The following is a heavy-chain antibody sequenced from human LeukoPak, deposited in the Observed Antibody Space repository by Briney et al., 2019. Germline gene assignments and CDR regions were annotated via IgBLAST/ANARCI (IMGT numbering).Heavy chain of an antibody. Sequence: GASVKVSCTASGYTFTSYAMNWVRQAPGQGLEWMGWINTNTGNPTYAQGFTGRFVFSLDTSVSTAYLQISSLKAEDTAVYYCARDAETYYYDSSGYYHTYYYYYGMDVWGQGTTVTVSS. J-gene: IGHJ6*02. D-gene: IGHD3-22*01. CDR3: ARDAETYYYDSSGYYHTYYYYYGMDV. CDR2: INTNTGNP. V-gene: IGHV7-4-1*02. CDR1: GYTFTSYA.